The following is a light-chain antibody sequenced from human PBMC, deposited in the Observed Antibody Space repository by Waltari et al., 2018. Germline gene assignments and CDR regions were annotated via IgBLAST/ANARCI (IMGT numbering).Light chain of an antibody. CDR2: DVT. V-gene: IGLV2-14*03. J-gene: IGLJ3*02. CDR1: SSDVGSYYY. CDR3: SSYTKSSTWV. Sequence: QSALTQPTSVSGSSGQSILIFCSGTSSDVGSYYYVSWYQQHPGKATKLMIYDVTSRPSGVSGRFSGSKSGNTASLTISGLQAEDEADYYCSSYTKSSTWVFGGGTRLTVL.